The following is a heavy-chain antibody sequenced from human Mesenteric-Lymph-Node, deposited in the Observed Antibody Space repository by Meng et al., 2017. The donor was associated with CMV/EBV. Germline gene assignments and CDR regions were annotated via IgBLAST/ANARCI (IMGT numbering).Heavy chain of an antibody. J-gene: IGHJ3*02. D-gene: IGHD3-22*01. Sequence: SETLSLTCTVSGGSISSYYWGWIRQPPGEGLEWIGYIYYSGSTNNNPSLKSRVTISVDTSKNQFSLDMSSVTAADTAVYYCARETGKFRETYRYDGSGRGDAFDIWGQGTMVTVSS. CDR3: ARETGKFRETYRYDGSGRGDAFDI. CDR1: GGSISSYY. CDR2: IYYSGST. V-gene: IGHV4-59*01.